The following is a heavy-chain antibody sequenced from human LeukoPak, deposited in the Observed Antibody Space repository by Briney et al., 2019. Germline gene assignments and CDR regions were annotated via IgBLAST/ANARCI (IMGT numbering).Heavy chain of an antibody. CDR1: GGSISSYY. J-gene: IGHJ4*02. D-gene: IGHD3-22*01. Sequence: PSETLSLTCTVSGGSISSYYWSWIRQPPGKGLEWIGYIYYSGSTNYNPSLKSRVTISVDTSKNQFSLKLSSVTAADTAVYYCARRGYSSGYMYFDYWGQGTLVTVSS. CDR3: ARRGYSSGYMYFDY. V-gene: IGHV4-59*08. CDR2: IYYSGST.